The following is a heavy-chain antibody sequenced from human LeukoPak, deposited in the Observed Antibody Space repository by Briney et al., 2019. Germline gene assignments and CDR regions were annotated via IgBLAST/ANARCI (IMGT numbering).Heavy chain of an antibody. CDR1: GGSISSGDYY. V-gene: IGHV4-39*07. CDR3: ARANYDILTGYRRLKYYYGMDV. Sequence: PSETLSLTCTVSGGSISSGDYYWSWIRQPPGKGLEWIGEINHSGSTNYNPSLKSRVTISVDTSKNQFSLKLSSVTAADTAVYYCARANYDILTGYRRLKYYYGMDVWGKGTTVTVSS. CDR2: INHSGST. D-gene: IGHD3-9*01. J-gene: IGHJ6*04.